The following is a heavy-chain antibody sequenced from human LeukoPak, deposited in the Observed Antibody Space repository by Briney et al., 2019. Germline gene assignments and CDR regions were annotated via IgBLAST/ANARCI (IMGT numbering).Heavy chain of an antibody. Sequence: SETLSLTCAVSGGSISSGGYSWSWIRQPPGKGLEWIGYIYHSGSTNYNPSLKSRVTISVDTSKNQFSLKLSSVTAADTAVYYCARRYSYGSHHIDYWGQGTLVTVSS. V-gene: IGHV4-30-2*01. J-gene: IGHJ4*02. CDR3: ARRYSYGSHHIDY. D-gene: IGHD5-18*01. CDR1: GGSISSGGYS. CDR2: IYHSGST.